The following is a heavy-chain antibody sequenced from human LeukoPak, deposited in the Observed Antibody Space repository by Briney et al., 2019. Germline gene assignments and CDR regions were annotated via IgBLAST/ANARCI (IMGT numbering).Heavy chain of an antibody. CDR3: ARDLSLDY. D-gene: IGHD3-3*02. CDR2: IYYSGST. J-gene: IGHJ4*02. Sequence: SETLSLTCTVSGGSISSYYWTWIRQPPGKGLKWIGYIYYSGSTNYNPSLKSRVTISIDTSKKQFSLKLSSVTAADTAVYYCARDLSLDYWGQGTLVTVSS. V-gene: IGHV4-59*01. CDR1: GGSISSYY.